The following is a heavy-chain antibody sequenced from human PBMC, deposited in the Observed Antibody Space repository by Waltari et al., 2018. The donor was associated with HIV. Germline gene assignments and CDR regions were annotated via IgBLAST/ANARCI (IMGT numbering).Heavy chain of an antibody. V-gene: IGHV1-18*01. Sequence: VQSEREMKPPGASVKVSCKPHGYTFTNNGISRPRLAPGQGFEWVGWISAYNGNTNYAQKFRGRVTLTTDTSTSTAYMELRGLRHEDTAIYYCARDKGASDTYKAEYFQHWGRGTLVSVSA. CDR1: GYTFTNNG. CDR3: ARDKGASDTYKAEYFQH. D-gene: IGHD1-20*01. J-gene: IGHJ1*01. CDR2: ISAYNGNT.